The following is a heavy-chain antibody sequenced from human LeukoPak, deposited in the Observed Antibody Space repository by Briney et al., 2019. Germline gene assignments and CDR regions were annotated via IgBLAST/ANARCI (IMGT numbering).Heavy chain of an antibody. Sequence: SGGSLRLSCVASGFTFSFYWMAWVRQARDKGLEWVANIKQEGSEKYYVDSARGRFTISRDNAKNSLYLQMNSVRAEETALYSCARDEHQYYSESSGRFDFWGQGVLVTVSS. CDR2: IKQEGSEK. D-gene: IGHD3-22*01. V-gene: IGHV3-7*04. J-gene: IGHJ4*02. CDR1: GFTFSFYW. CDR3: ARDEHQYYSESSGRFDF.